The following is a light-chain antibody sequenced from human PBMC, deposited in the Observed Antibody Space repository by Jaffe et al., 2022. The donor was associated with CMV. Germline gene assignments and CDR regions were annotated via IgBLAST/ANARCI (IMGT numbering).Light chain of an antibody. CDR2: HVS. J-gene: IGLJ1*01. Sequence: QSALTQPASVSGSPGQSITISCIGTSSDVGGYNFVSWYQQHPNKAPKLMIYHVSSRPSEVSSRFSGSKSGYTASLTISGLQAEDEADYYCSSYTSSDTLVFGTGTKVTVL. V-gene: IGLV2-14*03. CDR3: SSYTSSDTLV. CDR1: SSDVGGYNF.